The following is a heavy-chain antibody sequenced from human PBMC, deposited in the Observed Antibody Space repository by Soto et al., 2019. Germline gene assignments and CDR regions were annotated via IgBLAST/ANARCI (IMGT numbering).Heavy chain of an antibody. V-gene: IGHV3-7*03. J-gene: IGHJ4*02. CDR1: GSTFSQHW. D-gene: IGHD3-16*01. CDR3: TKLYDHY. Sequence: EVQLVESGGGVVQPGGSLRLSCAASGSTFSQHWLSWVRQAPGKGPEWVAKINQDGNDKKYVDPVKVRFTISRDNAKNSLYLHTNCLRADDTAVYYCTKLYDHYGGQGTLVTVSS. CDR2: INQDGNDK.